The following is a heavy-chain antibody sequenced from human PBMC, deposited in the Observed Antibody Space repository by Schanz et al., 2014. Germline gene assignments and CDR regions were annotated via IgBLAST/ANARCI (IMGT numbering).Heavy chain of an antibody. J-gene: IGHJ3*02. CDR1: GFTVSTNY. CDR3: AKDMHKDYGGKPQAFDI. Sequence: EVLLVDSGGGLVQPGGSLRLSCAVSGFTVSTNYMSWVRQAPGKGLEWISSMYINSGSTQYADSVKGRFIISTDNSKNTLDLQMNSLRDDDTALYYCAKDMHKDYGGKPQAFDIGAQGTMVTVSS. V-gene: IGHV3-66*01. CDR2: MYINSGST. D-gene: IGHD4-17*01.